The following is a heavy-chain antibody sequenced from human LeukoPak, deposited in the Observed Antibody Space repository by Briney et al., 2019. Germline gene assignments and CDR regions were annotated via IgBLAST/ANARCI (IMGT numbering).Heavy chain of an antibody. Sequence: NSSETLSLTCSVSDGSINSYCWSWIRQPPGKGLEWIGYIHSSGATHYNPSLKSRVTTSLDTSKNQFSLKLSSVTAADTAVYYCARLGSYSDHWGQGTLVTVSS. CDR3: ARLGSYSDH. J-gene: IGHJ5*02. CDR1: DGSINSYC. D-gene: IGHD1-26*01. CDR2: IHSSGAT. V-gene: IGHV4-4*09.